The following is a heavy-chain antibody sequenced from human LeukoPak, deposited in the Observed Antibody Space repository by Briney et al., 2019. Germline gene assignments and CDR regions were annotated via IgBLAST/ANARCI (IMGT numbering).Heavy chain of an antibody. J-gene: IGHJ4*02. CDR3: VRDHGGLDC. CDR1: WDSVSSNTAA. V-gene: IGHV6-1*01. CDR2: TYYRSKWYT. Sequence: SQTLSLTCAISWDSVSSNTAAWNWIGQSPSRGLEWLGRTYYRSKWYTDYAVSVKSRITINPDTSKNQFSLQLNSVAPEDTAVYYCVRDHGGLDCWGQGTVVTVSS.